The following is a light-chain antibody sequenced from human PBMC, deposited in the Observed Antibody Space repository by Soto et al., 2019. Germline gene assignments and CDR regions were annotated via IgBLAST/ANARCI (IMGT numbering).Light chain of an antibody. Sequence: SYERTQPPSVSMAPGKTARITCGGNNIGSKSVHWYQQKPGQAPVLVIYYDSDRPSGIPERFSGSNSGNTATLTISRVEAGDEAYYYCQVWDSSSDHHVFGGGTKLTVL. V-gene: IGLV3-21*04. CDR1: NIGSKS. CDR3: QVWDSSSDHHV. J-gene: IGLJ2*01. CDR2: YDS.